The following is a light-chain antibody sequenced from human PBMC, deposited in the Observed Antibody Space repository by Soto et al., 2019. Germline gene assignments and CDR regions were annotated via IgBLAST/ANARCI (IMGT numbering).Light chain of an antibody. CDR1: QSVSSN. CDR3: QQNINLWT. V-gene: IGKV3-15*01. Sequence: IVMTQSPATLSVSPWERVTLSCRASQSVSSNLAWYQQKPGQSPRLLIYGASALATGTPARFSGSGSGTEFTLTSSILQAEDFAVYCRQQNINLWTFGQGTKVDIK. CDR2: GAS. J-gene: IGKJ1*01.